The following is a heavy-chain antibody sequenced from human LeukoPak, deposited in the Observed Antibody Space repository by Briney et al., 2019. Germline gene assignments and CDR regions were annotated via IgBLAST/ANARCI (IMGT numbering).Heavy chain of an antibody. Sequence: GGSLRLSCAASGFTFSSYGMHWVRQAPGKGLEWVAFIRYDGSNKYYADSVKGRFTISRDNSKNTLYLQMNSLRAEDTAVYYCAKVGYDFWTGYDVVEYYFDYWGQGTLVTVSS. V-gene: IGHV3-30*02. J-gene: IGHJ4*02. CDR1: GFTFSSYG. CDR2: IRYDGSNK. CDR3: AKVGYDFWTGYDVVEYYFDY. D-gene: IGHD3-3*01.